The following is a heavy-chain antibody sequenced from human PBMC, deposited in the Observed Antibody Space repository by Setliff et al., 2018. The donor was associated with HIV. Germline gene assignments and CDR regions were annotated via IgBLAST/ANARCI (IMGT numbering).Heavy chain of an antibody. Sequence: SETLSLTCAVSGGSISSGSYYWTWIRQPAGKGLEWIGRIYTSGSTNYNPSLKSRVTISVDTSKNQFSLKLSSVTAADTAVYYCARHSPSDYWGQGTLVTVSS. CDR1: GGSISSGSYY. J-gene: IGHJ4*02. CDR2: IYTSGST. V-gene: IGHV4-61*02. CDR3: ARHSPSDY.